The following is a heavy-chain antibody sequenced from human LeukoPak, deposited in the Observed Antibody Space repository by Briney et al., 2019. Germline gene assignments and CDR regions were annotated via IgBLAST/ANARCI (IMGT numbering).Heavy chain of an antibody. CDR3: TRWGDTWGFDF. V-gene: IGHV3-7*01. J-gene: IGHJ4*02. CDR1: GLNFRKSW. Sequence: PGGSLRLSCVASGLNFRKSWMTWVRQAPGRGLEWVANINDDGSNKYYVDSVKGRFTISRDNAKNSLFLEMNNLRTEDTAVYYRTRWGDTWGFDFWGQGILVSVSS. CDR2: INDDGSNK. D-gene: IGHD3-10*01.